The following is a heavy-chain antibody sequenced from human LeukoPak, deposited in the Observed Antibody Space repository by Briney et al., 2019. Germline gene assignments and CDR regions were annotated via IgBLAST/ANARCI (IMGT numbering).Heavy chain of an antibody. D-gene: IGHD3-22*01. Sequence: SPTLSLTCAISGDSVSSNSAAWNWIRQSPSRGLEWLGRTYYRSKWYNDYAVSVKSRITINPDTSKNQFSLKLTSVTAADTAVYYCARGRSTLIVGENYYHYYMDVWGKGTTVTISS. CDR2: TYYRSKWYN. V-gene: IGHV6-1*01. J-gene: IGHJ6*03. CDR1: GDSVSSNSAA. CDR3: ARGRSTLIVGENYYHYYMDV.